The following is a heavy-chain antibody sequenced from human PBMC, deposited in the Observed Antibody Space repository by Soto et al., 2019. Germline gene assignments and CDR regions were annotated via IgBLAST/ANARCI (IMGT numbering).Heavy chain of an antibody. CDR3: ARDHGDSSGWSQEKYWYFDL. D-gene: IGHD6-19*01. Sequence: SLKVSCNASGGTSSSYAITWVLLAPGQGLEWMGGIIPIFGTANYAQKFQGRVTITADESTSTAYMELSSLRSEDTAVYYCARDHGDSSGWSQEKYWYFDLWGRGTLVTVSS. CDR1: GGTSSSYA. J-gene: IGHJ2*01. CDR2: IIPIFGTA. V-gene: IGHV1-69*01.